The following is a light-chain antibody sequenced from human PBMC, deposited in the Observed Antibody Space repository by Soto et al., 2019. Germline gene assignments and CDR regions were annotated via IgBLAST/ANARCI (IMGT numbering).Light chain of an antibody. J-gene: IGKJ3*01. CDR3: HKYKSAHYP. V-gene: IGKV1-27*01. CDR1: QGIANH. CDR2: AAS. Sequence: DIQMTQSPSSLSASVGDRVTITCRASQGIANHLAWYQQKPGKAPNLLIYAASTLQSGVPSRFSGRGFGTDFTLTISSLQPEDVATYYCHKYKSAHYPFGHWTKVDI.